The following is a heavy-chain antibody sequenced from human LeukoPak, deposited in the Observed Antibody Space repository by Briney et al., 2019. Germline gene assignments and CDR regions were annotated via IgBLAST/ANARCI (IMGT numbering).Heavy chain of an antibody. Sequence: GGSLRLSCAASGFTFRRYGMNWVRQAPGKGLEWVSAISGSGGSTYYGDSVKGRFTISRDNSKNTLYLQMNSLRAEDTAVYYCARERTPKHYYGSGSYDRYFDHWGQGTLVTVSS. CDR3: ARERTPKHYYGSGSYDRYFDH. D-gene: IGHD3-10*01. CDR1: GFTFRRYG. CDR2: ISGSGGST. J-gene: IGHJ4*02. V-gene: IGHV3-23*01.